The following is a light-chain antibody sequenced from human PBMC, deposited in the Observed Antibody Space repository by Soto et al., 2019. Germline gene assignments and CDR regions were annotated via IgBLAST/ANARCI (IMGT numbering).Light chain of an antibody. J-gene: IGKJ1*01. CDR2: AAS. CDR1: QSIDKY. CDR3: QQSYSSPGT. V-gene: IGKV1-39*01. Sequence: DIQMTQSPSSLSASVGDRITITCRASQSIDKYLNWYQDKPGKAPKLLIYAASSLHNGVPPRFSGNGSGTYLTLTVSGIQPEDFASYYCQQSYSSPGTFGQGTKVE.